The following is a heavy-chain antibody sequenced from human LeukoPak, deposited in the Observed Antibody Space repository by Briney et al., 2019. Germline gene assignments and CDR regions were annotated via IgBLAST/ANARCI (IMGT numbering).Heavy chain of an antibody. V-gene: IGHV4-38-2*02. CDR3: ARVGEWLVD. J-gene: IGHJ4*02. Sequence: SETLSLTCTVSGYSISSGYYWGWIRQPPGKGLEWIGSIYHSGSTYYNPSLKSRVTISVDTSKNQFSLKLSSVTAADTAVYYCARVGEWLVDWGQGTLVTVSS. D-gene: IGHD6-19*01. CDR1: GYSISSGYY. CDR2: IYHSGST.